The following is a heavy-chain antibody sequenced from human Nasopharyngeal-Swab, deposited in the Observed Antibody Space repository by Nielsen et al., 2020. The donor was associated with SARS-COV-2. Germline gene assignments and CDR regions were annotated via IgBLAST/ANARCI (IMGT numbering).Heavy chain of an antibody. V-gene: IGHV4-59*11. Sequence: SETLSLTCTVSGGFLSSHYWSWIRQSPGKGLEWIGHIYYTGSTKYNPSLECRVDISIDTSKKQFSLKLRSATAADTAVYYCARAKFSGTYGEYDYWGQGSLVTVSS. J-gene: IGHJ4*02. CDR2: IYYTGST. CDR1: GGFLSSHY. CDR3: ARAKFSGTYGEYDY. D-gene: IGHD1-26*01.